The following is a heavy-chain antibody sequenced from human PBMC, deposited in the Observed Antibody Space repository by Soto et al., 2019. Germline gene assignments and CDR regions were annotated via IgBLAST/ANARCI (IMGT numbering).Heavy chain of an antibody. J-gene: IGHJ5*02. CDR2: INHSGST. Sequence: PSETLSLTCAVYGGSFSGYYWSWIRQPPGKGLEWIGEINHSGSTNYNPSLKSRVTISVDTYKNQFSLKLSSVTAADTAVYYCARKGGYCSGGSCYGSRWFDPWGQGTLVTVSS. D-gene: IGHD2-15*01. CDR1: GGSFSGYY. CDR3: ARKGGYCSGGSCYGSRWFDP. V-gene: IGHV4-34*01.